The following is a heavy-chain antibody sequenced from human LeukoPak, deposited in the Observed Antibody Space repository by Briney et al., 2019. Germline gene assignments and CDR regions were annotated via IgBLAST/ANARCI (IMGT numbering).Heavy chain of an antibody. V-gene: IGHV3-9*01. D-gene: IGHD3-22*01. Sequence: PGGSLRLSCAASGFTFDDYAMHWVRPAPGKGLEWVSGISWNSGSIGYADSVKGRFTISRDNAKNSLYLQMNSLRAEDTALYYCAKDIRDYDSSGYEIDYWGQGTLVTVSS. J-gene: IGHJ4*02. CDR3: AKDIRDYDSSGYEIDY. CDR1: GFTFDDYA. CDR2: ISWNSGSI.